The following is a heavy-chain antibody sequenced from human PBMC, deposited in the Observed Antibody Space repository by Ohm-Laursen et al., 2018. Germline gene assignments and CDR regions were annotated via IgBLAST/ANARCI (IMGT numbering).Heavy chain of an antibody. D-gene: IGHD4-17*01. CDR3: ARLYGDHFDS. V-gene: IGHV4-31*03. J-gene: IGHJ4*02. Sequence: SETLSLTCTVSGGSISNGNYYWSWIRQHPGEGLEWIGYIYYSGITYYNPSLQSRVSISVDTSKNEFSLKLSSVTAADTAVYYCARLYGDHFDSWGQGTLVPVSS. CDR2: IYYSGIT. CDR1: GGSISNGNYY.